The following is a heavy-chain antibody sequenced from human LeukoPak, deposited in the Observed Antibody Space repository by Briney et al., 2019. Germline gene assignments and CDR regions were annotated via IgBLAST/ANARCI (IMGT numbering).Heavy chain of an antibody. CDR3: AIFHGDSSPS. D-gene: IGHD3-22*01. CDR2: INNDGSST. J-gene: IGHJ5*02. V-gene: IGHV3-74*01. Sequence: GGSLRLSCAAPAFTFSTYWMHWVRQAPGKGLMWVSRINNDGSSTTYADSVKGRFSISRDNAKNTLYLQMNSLRAEDTAVYYCAIFHGDSSPSWGQGTLVTVSS. CDR1: AFTFSTYW.